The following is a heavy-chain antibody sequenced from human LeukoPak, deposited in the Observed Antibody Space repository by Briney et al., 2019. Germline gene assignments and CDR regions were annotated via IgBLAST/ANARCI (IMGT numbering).Heavy chain of an antibody. J-gene: IGHJ4*02. D-gene: IGHD6-13*01. V-gene: IGHV4-59*12. Sequence: SETLSLTCTVSGGSISSYYWSWIRQPPGKGLEWIGYIYYSGSTNYNPSLKSRVTISVDTSKNQFSLKLSSVTAADTAVYYCARESRPHSSSWYYFDYWGQGTLVTVSS. CDR1: GGSISSYY. CDR2: IYYSGST. CDR3: ARESRPHSSSWYYFDY.